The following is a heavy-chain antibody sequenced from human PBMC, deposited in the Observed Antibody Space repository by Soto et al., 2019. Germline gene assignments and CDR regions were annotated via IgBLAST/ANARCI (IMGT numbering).Heavy chain of an antibody. V-gene: IGHV3-64*01. J-gene: IGHJ4*02. CDR2: ISSNGGST. Sequence: GGSLRLSCAASGFTFSSYAMHWVRQAPGKGLEYVSAISSNGGSTYYANSVKGRFTISRDNSKNTLYLQMGSLRAEDMAVYYCARDRGYCSGGSCLRGVDYWGQGTLVTVSS. CDR3: ARDRGYCSGGSCLRGVDY. CDR1: GFTFSSYA. D-gene: IGHD2-15*01.